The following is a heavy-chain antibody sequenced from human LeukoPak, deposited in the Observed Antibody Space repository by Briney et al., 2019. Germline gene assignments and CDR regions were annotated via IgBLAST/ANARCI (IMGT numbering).Heavy chain of an antibody. CDR1: AGSISSSSYY. Sequence: SETLSLTCTVSAGSISSSSYYWGWIRQPPWKGLEWIGSIYYSGIIYYNPSLKSRVTISVDTSKNQFSLNLSSVTAADTAVYYCARQSRSGGPGDYWGQGTLVTVSS. V-gene: IGHV4-39*01. CDR3: ARQSRSGGPGDY. CDR2: IYYSGII. J-gene: IGHJ4*02. D-gene: IGHD2-15*01.